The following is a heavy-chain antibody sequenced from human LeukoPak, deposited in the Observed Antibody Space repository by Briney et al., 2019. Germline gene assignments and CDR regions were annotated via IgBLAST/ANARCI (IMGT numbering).Heavy chain of an antibody. CDR3: ARGSGFWRGFDY. Sequence: SETLSLXCVVYGGSFSGYYWSWIRQPPGKGLEWIGEINHSGSTNYNPSLKSRVTISVDTSKNQFSLKLSSVTAADTAVYYCARGSGFWRGFDYWGQGTLVTVSS. CDR2: INHSGST. V-gene: IGHV4-34*01. CDR1: GGSFSGYY. J-gene: IGHJ4*02. D-gene: IGHD3-3*01.